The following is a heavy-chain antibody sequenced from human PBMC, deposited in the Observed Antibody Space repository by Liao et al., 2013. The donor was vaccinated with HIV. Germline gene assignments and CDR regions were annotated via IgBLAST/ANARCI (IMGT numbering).Heavy chain of an antibody. CDR1: GGSISVYY. D-gene: IGHD3-3*01. CDR2: IYINGST. Sequence: QVQLQESGPGLVKPSETLSLTCTVSGGSISVYYWSWIRQPAGKGLEWIGRIYINGSTNYSPSLKSRVTMSVDRSKNQFSLKVFSVTAADTAVYFCARDHYDFWSGSGLAGYFYYMDVWGKGTTVTVSS. V-gene: IGHV4-4*07. CDR3: ARDHYDFWSGSGLAGYFYYMDV. J-gene: IGHJ6*03.